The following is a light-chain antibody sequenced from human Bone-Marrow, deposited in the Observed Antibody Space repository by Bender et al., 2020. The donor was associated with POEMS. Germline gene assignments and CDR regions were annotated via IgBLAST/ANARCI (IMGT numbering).Light chain of an antibody. J-gene: IGLJ2*01. CDR2: HVT. CDR3: CSYGGRYSSVL. V-gene: IGLV2-11*01. Sequence: QSVLTQPRSVSGSPGQSVTISCTGTSTDVGAYDYVSWYQQHPGKPPKLVIYHVTKRPSGLPDRFSGSKSGNTASLTISGLQAEDEADYFCCSYGGRYSSVLFGGGTKVTVL. CDR1: STDVGAYDY.